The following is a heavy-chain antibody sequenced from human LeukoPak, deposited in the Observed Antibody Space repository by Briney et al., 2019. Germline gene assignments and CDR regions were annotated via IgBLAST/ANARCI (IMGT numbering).Heavy chain of an antibody. D-gene: IGHD3-3*01. Sequence: GGSLRLSCAASGFTFSSYGMHWVRQAPGKGLEWVSAISGSGGSTYYADSVKGRFTISRDNSKNTLYLQMNSLRAEDTAVYYCAKMGVGSGYYPLDFDYWGQGTLVTVSS. CDR2: ISGSGGST. J-gene: IGHJ4*02. CDR1: GFTFSSYG. V-gene: IGHV3-23*01. CDR3: AKMGVGSGYYPLDFDY.